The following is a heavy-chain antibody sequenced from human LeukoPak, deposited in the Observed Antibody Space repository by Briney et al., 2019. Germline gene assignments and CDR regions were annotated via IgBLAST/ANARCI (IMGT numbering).Heavy chain of an antibody. CDR3: ARGMATYYYGSGRRNTYFDRAFDI. D-gene: IGHD3-10*01. J-gene: IGHJ3*02. CDR1: GGSFKDHN. CDR2: IHHSGST. Sequence: SETLSLTCTVYGGSFKDHNWSWIRHPPGKGLEWIGEIHHSGSTNYNSSLKSRLTISVVTSIDQFSLELRSVTASDTAVYYCARGMATYYYGSGRRNTYFDRAFDIWGPGTMVAVSS. V-gene: IGHV4-34*01.